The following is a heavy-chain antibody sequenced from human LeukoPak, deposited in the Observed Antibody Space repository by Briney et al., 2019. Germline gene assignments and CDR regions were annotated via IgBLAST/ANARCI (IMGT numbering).Heavy chain of an antibody. V-gene: IGHV3-30*03. CDR1: GFTLSDHY. Sequence: GGSLRLSCAASGFTLSDHYVSWIRQAPGKGLEWVAVISYDGSNKYYADSVKGRFTISRDNSKNTLYLQMNSLRAEDTAVYYCARGPPRGKYYYMDVWGKGTTVTVSS. J-gene: IGHJ6*03. CDR2: ISYDGSNK. D-gene: IGHD1-1*01. CDR3: ARGPPRGKYYYMDV.